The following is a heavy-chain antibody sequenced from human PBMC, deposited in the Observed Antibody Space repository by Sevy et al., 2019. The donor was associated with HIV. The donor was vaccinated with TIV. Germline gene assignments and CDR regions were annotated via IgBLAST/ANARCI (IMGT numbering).Heavy chain of an antibody. D-gene: IGHD5-12*01. Sequence: GASVKVSCKASGFTFTSSAMQWVRQARGQRLEWIGWIVVGSGNTNYAQKFQERVTITRDMSTSTAYMELSSLRSEDTAVYYCAAKGGYDEDPHTYYYYYYGMDVWGQGTTVTVSS. CDR3: AAKGGYDEDPHTYYYYYYGMDV. CDR1: GFTFTSSA. J-gene: IGHJ6*02. V-gene: IGHV1-58*02. CDR2: IVVGSGNT.